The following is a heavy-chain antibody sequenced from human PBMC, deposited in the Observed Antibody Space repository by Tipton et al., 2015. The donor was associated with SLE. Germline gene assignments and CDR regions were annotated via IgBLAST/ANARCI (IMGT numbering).Heavy chain of an antibody. Sequence: TLSLTCTVSGVSISTYYWSWVRQPPGKGLEWIGYIYYSGSTNHNPSLKSRVTMSVDTSKNQFSLKLSSVTAADTAVYYCARGSTVTTFYYYYYMDVWGKGTTVTVSS. D-gene: IGHD4-11*01. CDR3: ARGSTVTTFYYYYYMDV. J-gene: IGHJ6*03. CDR2: IYYSGST. V-gene: IGHV4-59*01. CDR1: GVSISTYY.